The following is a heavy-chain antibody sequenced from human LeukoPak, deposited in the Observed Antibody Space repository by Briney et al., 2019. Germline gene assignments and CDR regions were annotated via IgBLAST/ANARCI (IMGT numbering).Heavy chain of an antibody. J-gene: IGHJ3*01. CDR2: IRYDGANR. CDR3: AKLLSGSYVIFDAFNV. D-gene: IGHD3-16*01. CDR1: GFTFSNYG. Sequence: GGSLRLSCEASGFTFSNYGMAWVRQTPGKGLEWLSFIRYDGANRYYAESVKGRFTISRDNSRNTLYLQMNSLRAEDTAVYYCAKLLSGSYVIFDAFNVWGQGTMVTVSS. V-gene: IGHV3-30*02.